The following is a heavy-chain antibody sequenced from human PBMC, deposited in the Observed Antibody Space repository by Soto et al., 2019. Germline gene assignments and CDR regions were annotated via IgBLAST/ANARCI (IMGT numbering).Heavy chain of an antibody. Sequence: SETLSLTCTVSGGSISSYYWTWIRQPPGKGLEWIGNMYDSGSTSYNPSLKSRVSISVDTSKNQFSLKLTSVTAADTAVYYCATLGCSTSSCLDYWGQGTLVTVS. CDR3: ATLGCSTSSCLDY. J-gene: IGHJ4*02. CDR1: GGSISSYY. D-gene: IGHD2-2*01. V-gene: IGHV4-59*01. CDR2: MYDSGST.